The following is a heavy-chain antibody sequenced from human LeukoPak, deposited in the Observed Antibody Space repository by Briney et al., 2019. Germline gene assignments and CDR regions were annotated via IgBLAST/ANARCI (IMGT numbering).Heavy chain of an antibody. CDR1: GFTFSSYD. J-gene: IGHJ4*02. CDR3: ARAPTTIAFDY. V-gene: IGHV3-13*01. CDR2: IGTAGDT. D-gene: IGHD5-24*01. Sequence: PGGSLRLSCAASGFTFSSYDMHWVRQATGKGLEWVSAIGTAGDTYYPGSVKGRFTISRENAKNSLYLQMNSLRAGDTAVYYCARAPTTIAFDYWGQGTLVTVSS.